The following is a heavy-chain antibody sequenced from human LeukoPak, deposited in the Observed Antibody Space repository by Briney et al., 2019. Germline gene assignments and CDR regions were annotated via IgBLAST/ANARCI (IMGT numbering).Heavy chain of an antibody. Sequence: SETLSLTCTVSGGSISSYYWSWIRQPPGKGLEWIGFIYYSGSTNYNPSLKSRVTISVDTSKNQFSLKLSSVAAADTAVYYCARPSLDYGGIDAFDFWGQGTLVTVSS. D-gene: IGHD4-23*01. CDR1: GGSISSYY. CDR3: ARPSLDYGGIDAFDF. CDR2: IYYSGST. J-gene: IGHJ3*01. V-gene: IGHV4-59*08.